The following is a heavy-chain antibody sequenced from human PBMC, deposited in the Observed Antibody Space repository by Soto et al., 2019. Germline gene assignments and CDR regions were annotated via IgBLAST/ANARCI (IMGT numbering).Heavy chain of an antibody. CDR2: ISGSGGST. V-gene: IGHV3-23*01. D-gene: IGHD6-19*01. CDR3: AKDSAVAGTSYKPRNWFDP. CDR1: GFTFSSYA. J-gene: IGHJ5*02. Sequence: PGGSLRLSCAASGFTFSSYAMSWVRQAPGKGLEWVSAISGSGGSTYYADSVKGRFTISRDNSKNTLYLQMNSLRAEDTAVYYCAKDSAVAGTSYKPRNWFDPWGQGTLVTVSS.